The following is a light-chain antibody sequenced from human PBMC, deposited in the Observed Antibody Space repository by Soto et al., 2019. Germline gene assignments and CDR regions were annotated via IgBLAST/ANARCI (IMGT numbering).Light chain of an antibody. V-gene: IGKV1-5*01. CDR1: QSITNR. J-gene: IGKJ5*01. Sequence: DIQMTQSPSTLSGSVGDRVTITCRASQSITNRLAWYQLKPGKAPKVLIYAASTLQSGVPSRFSGSGSGTEFTLTISSLQPEDFATYYCQQLNSYSITFGQGTRLEI. CDR3: QQLNSYSIT. CDR2: AAS.